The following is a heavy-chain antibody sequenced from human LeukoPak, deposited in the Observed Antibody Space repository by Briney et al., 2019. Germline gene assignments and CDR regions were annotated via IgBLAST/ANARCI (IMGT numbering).Heavy chain of an antibody. CDR2: MNQDGTEK. D-gene: IGHD3-9*01. CDR3: ARDGHLTISL. J-gene: IGHJ4*02. V-gene: IGHV3-7*01. CDR1: GFTFSSYW. Sequence: GGSLRLSCAASGFTFSSYWTSWVRQAPGKGLEWVANMNQDGTEKYYVDSVEGRFTISRDNAKNSLYLQMNSLRAEDTAVYYCARDGHLTISLWGQGTLVTVSS.